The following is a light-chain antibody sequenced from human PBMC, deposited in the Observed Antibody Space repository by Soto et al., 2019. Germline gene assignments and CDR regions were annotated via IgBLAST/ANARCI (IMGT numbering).Light chain of an antibody. CDR2: YDS. CDR1: NIGSKS. J-gene: IGLJ1*01. V-gene: IGLV3-21*04. Sequence: SYELTQPPSVSVAPGKTARITCGGNNIGSKSVHWYQQKPGQAPVLVIYYDSDRPSGIPERFSGSNSGNTATLTISRVEAVDEADYYCQVWDSSSDHAVFGTGTKLTVL. CDR3: QVWDSSSDHAV.